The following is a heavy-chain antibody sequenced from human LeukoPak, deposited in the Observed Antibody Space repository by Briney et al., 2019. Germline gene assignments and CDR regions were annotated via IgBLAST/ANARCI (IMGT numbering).Heavy chain of an antibody. CDR3: AKDLYYYDSSGYYFLFDY. D-gene: IGHD3-22*01. CDR2: ISYDGSNK. J-gene: IGHJ4*02. Sequence: GGSLRLSCAASGFTFSSYGIHWVRQAPGKGLEWVALISYDGSNKYYADSVKGRFTISRDNSKNTLYLQMNSLRAEDTAVYYCAKDLYYYDSSGYYFLFDYWGQGTLVTVSS. V-gene: IGHV3-30*18. CDR1: GFTFSSYG.